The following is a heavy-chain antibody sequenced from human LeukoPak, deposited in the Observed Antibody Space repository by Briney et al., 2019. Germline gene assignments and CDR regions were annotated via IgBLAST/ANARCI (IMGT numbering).Heavy chain of an antibody. CDR1: GGSISSYY. CDR2: IYYSGST. Sequence: SETLSLTCTVSGGSISSYYWSWIRQPPRKGLEWIGYIYYSGSTNYNPSLKSRVTISVDTSKNQFSLKLSSVTAADTAVYYCARAVVGATKGGLDYWGQGTLVTVSS. V-gene: IGHV4-59*01. D-gene: IGHD1-26*01. CDR3: ARAVVGATKGGLDY. J-gene: IGHJ4*02.